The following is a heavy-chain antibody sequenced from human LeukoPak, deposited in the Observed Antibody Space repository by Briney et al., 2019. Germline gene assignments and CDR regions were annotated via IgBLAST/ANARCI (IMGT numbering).Heavy chain of an antibody. V-gene: IGHV3-64D*06. CDR2: ISSNGGST. CDR1: GFTFSSYA. J-gene: IGHJ5*02. CDR3: VKDPRIVVVPAAIGWFDP. Sequence: PGGSLRLSCSASGFTFSSYAMHWVRQAPGKGLEYVSAISSNGGSTYYADSVKGRFTISRDNSKNTLYLQMSSLRAEDTAAYYCVKDPRIVVVPAAIGWFDPWGQGTLVTVSS. D-gene: IGHD2-2*01.